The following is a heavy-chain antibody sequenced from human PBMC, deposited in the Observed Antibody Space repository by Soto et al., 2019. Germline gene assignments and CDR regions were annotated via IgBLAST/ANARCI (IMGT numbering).Heavy chain of an antibody. CDR2: IIPIFGTA. D-gene: IGHD2-2*03. CDR1: GGTFSSYA. V-gene: IGHV1-69*13. J-gene: IGHJ4*02. CDR3: ARSLGYPKTPFDY. Sequence: GASVQVSFKASGGTFSSYAISWVRQAPGQGLEWMGGIIPIFGTANYAQKFQGRVTITADESTSTAYMELSSLRSEDTAVYYCARSLGYPKTPFDYWGQGTLVTVSS.